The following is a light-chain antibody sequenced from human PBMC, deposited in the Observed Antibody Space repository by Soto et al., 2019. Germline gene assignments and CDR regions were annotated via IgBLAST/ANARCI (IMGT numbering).Light chain of an antibody. CDR3: QQLITYPQT. CDR1: QGVSTY. Sequence: DIQLTQSPSFLSASVGDRVTMTCRASQGVSTYLAWYQQKPGKAPKLLIYGASTLQSGVPSRFSGSGSGTEFARAISSLQPEDFATYYCQQLITYPQTFGQGTKVEIK. CDR2: GAS. V-gene: IGKV1-9*01. J-gene: IGKJ1*01.